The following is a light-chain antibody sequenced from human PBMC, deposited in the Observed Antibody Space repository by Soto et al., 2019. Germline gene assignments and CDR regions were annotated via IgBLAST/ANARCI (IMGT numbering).Light chain of an antibody. J-gene: IGKJ1*01. CDR3: QQYGPSRT. V-gene: IGKV3-20*01. CDR2: GAS. CDR1: QRINTSY. Sequence: EVVLTQSPGTLSLSPGERATLSCRASQRINTSYLAWYQQKPGQAPRLLISGASIRATGIPDRFSGSGSGTDFPLIISRLEPEDFAVYYCQQYGPSRTFGQGTKVEIK.